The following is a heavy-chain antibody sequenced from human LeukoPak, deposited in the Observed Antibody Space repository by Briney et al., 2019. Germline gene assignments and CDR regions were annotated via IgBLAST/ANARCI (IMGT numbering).Heavy chain of an antibody. J-gene: IGHJ6*03. CDR2: MNPNSGNT. CDR3: ARDGVVPAAMPEGYYYYYMDV. D-gene: IGHD2-2*01. CDR1: GYTFTSYD. Sequence: GAAVKVSCKASGYTFTSYDINWVRQAPGQGLEWMGWMNPNSGNTGYAQKFQGKVTITRNTSISTAYMELSSLRSEDTAVYYCARDGVVPAAMPEGYYYYYMDVWGKGTTVTVSS. V-gene: IGHV1-8*03.